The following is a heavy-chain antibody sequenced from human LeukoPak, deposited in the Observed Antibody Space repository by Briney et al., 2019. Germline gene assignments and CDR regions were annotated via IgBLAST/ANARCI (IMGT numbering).Heavy chain of an antibody. CDR2: IYYSGST. J-gene: IGHJ4*02. CDR1: GGSITYSHYY. CDR3: ARQSGSSGGILDN. V-gene: IGHV4-39*01. Sequence: SETLSLTCSVSGGSITYSHYYWGWVRQPPGKGLEWIGGIYYSGSTSYNPSLKSRVTISVDTHRNEFSLRLSSVTAADTALYFCARQSGSSGGILDNWGQGILGTVSS. D-gene: IGHD1-26*01.